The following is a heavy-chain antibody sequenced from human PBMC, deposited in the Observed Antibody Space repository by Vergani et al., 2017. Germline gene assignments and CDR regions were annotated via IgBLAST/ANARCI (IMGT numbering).Heavy chain of an antibody. Sequence: QVQLQESGPGLVKPSETLSLTCAVSGYSISSGYYWGWIRQPPGKGLEWIGRIYHSGSTYYNPSLKSRVTISVDTSKNQFSLKLSSVTAADTAVNYCARAIAAAGTMVGYYYYGMDVWGQGTTVTVSS. CDR3: ARAIAAAGTMVGYYYYGMDV. CDR2: IYHSGST. D-gene: IGHD6-13*01. J-gene: IGHJ6*02. V-gene: IGHV4-38-2*01. CDR1: GYSISSGYY.